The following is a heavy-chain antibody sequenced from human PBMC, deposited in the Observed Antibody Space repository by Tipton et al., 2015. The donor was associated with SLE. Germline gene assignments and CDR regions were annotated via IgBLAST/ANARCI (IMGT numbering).Heavy chain of an antibody. V-gene: IGHV4-59*11. CDR2: IYHSGST. Sequence: GLVKPSETLSLTCTVSGGSISSHYWSWVRQPPGKGLEWIGEIYHSGSTNYNPSLKSRVTISVDTSKNQFSLKLSSVTAADTAVYYCAREVSSSWYPFDYWGQGTLVTVSS. J-gene: IGHJ4*02. D-gene: IGHD6-13*01. CDR3: AREVSSSWYPFDY. CDR1: GGSISSHY.